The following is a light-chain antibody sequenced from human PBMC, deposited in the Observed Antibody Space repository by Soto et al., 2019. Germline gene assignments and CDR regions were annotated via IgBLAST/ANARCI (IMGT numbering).Light chain of an antibody. CDR1: QSVRGNS. V-gene: IGKV3-20*01. J-gene: IGKJ1*01. CDR3: QQYGTSPQT. Sequence: IVLTQSPGTLSLSPGERATLSCRASQSVRGNSLAWYQQSPGLPPRLLIYDASTRATGIPDRFSGSGSGKDFTLTISRLEPEDFAVYFCQQYGTSPQTFGQGTKVEIK. CDR2: DAS.